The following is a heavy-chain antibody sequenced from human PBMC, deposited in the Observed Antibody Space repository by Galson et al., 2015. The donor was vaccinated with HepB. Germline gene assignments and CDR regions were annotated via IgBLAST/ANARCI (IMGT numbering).Heavy chain of an antibody. Sequence: SVKVSCKASGYTFTSYGISWVRQAPGQGLEWMGWISAYNGNTNYAQKLQGRVTMTTDTSTSTAYMELRSLRSDDTAVYYCARALKLTTVTAFPYWGQGTLVTVSS. CDR3: ARALKLTTVTAFPY. CDR2: ISAYNGNT. D-gene: IGHD4-17*01. V-gene: IGHV1-18*04. J-gene: IGHJ4*02. CDR1: GYTFTSYG.